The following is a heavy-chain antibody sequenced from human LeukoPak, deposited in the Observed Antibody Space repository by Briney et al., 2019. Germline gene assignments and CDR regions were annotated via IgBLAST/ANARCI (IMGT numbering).Heavy chain of an antibody. CDR1: GGSISSGDYY. CDR3: ARYYYDRTVED. J-gene: IGHJ4*02. CDR2: IYYSGST. V-gene: IGHV4-30-4*01. D-gene: IGHD3-22*01. Sequence: KPSETLSLTCTVSGGSISSGDYYWSWIRRPSGKGLEWIGYIYYSGSTYYNPSLKSRVTISVDTSKNQFSLKLSSVTAADTAVYYCARYYYDRTVEDWGQGTLVTVSS.